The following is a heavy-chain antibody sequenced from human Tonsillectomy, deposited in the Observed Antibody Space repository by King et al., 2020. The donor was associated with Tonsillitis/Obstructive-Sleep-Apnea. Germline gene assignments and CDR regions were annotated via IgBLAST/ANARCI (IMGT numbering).Heavy chain of an antibody. CDR3: ASIKIFPSSSSYWYFDL. V-gene: IGHV7-4-1*02. CDR1: GYTFTSYA. J-gene: IGHJ2*01. Sequence: VQLVESGSELKKPGASVKVSCKASGYTFTSYAMNWVRQAPGQGLEWMGWINTNTGNPTYAQGFTGRFVFSLDTSVSTAYLQISSLKAEDTAVYYCASIKIFPSSSSYWYFDLWGRGTLVTVSS. D-gene: IGHD2/OR15-2a*01. CDR2: INTNTGNP.